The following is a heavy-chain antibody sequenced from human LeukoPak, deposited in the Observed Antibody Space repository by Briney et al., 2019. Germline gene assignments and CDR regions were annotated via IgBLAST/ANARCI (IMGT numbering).Heavy chain of an antibody. CDR2: ISSSGSPI. V-gene: IGHV3-48*03. Sequence: GALRLSCAASGFTFSSYEMNWVRQAPGKGLEWVSYISSSGSPIYYADSVKGRFTISRDNAKNSLYLQMNSLRAEDTAVYYCARVDYGDYPDYWGQGTLVTVSS. CDR3: ARVDYGDYPDY. CDR1: GFTFSSYE. D-gene: IGHD4-17*01. J-gene: IGHJ4*02.